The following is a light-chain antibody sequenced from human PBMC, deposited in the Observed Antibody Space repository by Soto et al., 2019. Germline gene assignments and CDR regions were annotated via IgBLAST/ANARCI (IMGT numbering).Light chain of an antibody. Sequence: DNQMTQAPSSLSVSVGEKDTITCRASQSISSYLNWYQQKPGKAPKLLIYAASSLQSGVPSRFSGSGSGTDFTLTISSLQPEDFATYYCQQSHSTPWTFGQGTKV. CDR3: QQSHSTPWT. V-gene: IGKV1-39*01. CDR1: QSISSY. CDR2: AAS. J-gene: IGKJ1*01.